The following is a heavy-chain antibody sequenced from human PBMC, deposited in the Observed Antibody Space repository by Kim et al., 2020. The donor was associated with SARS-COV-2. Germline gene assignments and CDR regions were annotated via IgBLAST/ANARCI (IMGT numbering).Heavy chain of an antibody. J-gene: IGHJ5*02. D-gene: IGHD1-7*01. V-gene: IGHV4-39*01. Sequence: SETLSLTCTVSGGSISSSSYYWGWIRQPPGKGLEWIGSIYYSGSTYYNPSLKSRVTISVDTSKNQFSLKLSSVTAADTAVYYCARHLDGTTPVAFDPWGQGTLVTVSS. CDR1: GGSISSSSYY. CDR2: IYYSGST. CDR3: ARHLDGTTPVAFDP.